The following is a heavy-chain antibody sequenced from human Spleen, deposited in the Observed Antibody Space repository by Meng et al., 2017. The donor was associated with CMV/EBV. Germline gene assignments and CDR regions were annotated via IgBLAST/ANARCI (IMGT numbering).Heavy chain of an antibody. Sequence: GYYWSWIRQPPGKGLEWIGYISDSGSTYYNSSLKSRLTILVDTSKNQFSLKLTSVTAADTAVYFCARALGYCSSTSCYTGNWFDPWGQGTLVTVSS. CDR1: GYY. CDR3: ARALGYCSSTSCYTGNWFDP. D-gene: IGHD2-2*02. CDR2: ISDSGST. V-gene: IGHV4-30-4*08. J-gene: IGHJ5*02.